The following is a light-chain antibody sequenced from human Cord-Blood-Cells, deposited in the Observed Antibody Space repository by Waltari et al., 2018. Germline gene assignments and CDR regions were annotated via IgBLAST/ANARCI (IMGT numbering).Light chain of an antibody. CDR1: STDVGSYNL. Sequence: QSALTQPASVSGSPGQSITISAAGTSTDVGSYNLVSWYQQHPGNAPNLMIYEGSKRPSGVSKRFSGSKSGNTASLTFSGLQAEAEADYYCCSYAGSSTWVFGGGTKLTVL. J-gene: IGLJ3*02. V-gene: IGLV2-23*01. CDR3: CSYAGSSTWV. CDR2: EGS.